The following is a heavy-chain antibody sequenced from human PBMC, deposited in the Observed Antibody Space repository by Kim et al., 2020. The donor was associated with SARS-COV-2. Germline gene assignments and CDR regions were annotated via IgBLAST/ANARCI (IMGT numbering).Heavy chain of an antibody. CDR1: GFTFSSYA. Sequence: GGSLRLSCAASGFTFSSYAMHWVRQAPGKGLEWVAVISYDGSNKYYADSVKGRFTISRDNSKNTLYLQMNSLRAEDTAVYYCARTSYWGQGTLVTVSS. CDR3: ARTSY. J-gene: IGHJ4*02. D-gene: IGHD2-2*01. CDR2: ISYDGSNK. V-gene: IGHV3-30*04.